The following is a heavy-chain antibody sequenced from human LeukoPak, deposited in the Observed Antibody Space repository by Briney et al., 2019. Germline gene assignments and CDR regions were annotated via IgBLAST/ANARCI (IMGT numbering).Heavy chain of an antibody. D-gene: IGHD3/OR15-3a*01. CDR1: GFTFSDYY. CDR2: ISSSGSTI. CDR3: ASPGDTTTINAGTGYYYGMDV. V-gene: IGHV3-11*01. Sequence: PGGSLRFSCAASGFTFSDYYMSWLRQAPGKGLEWVSYISSSGSTIYYADSVKGRFTISRDNAKNSLYLQMNSLRAEDTAVYCASPGDTTTINAGTGYYYGMDVWGQGTTVTVSS. J-gene: IGHJ6*02.